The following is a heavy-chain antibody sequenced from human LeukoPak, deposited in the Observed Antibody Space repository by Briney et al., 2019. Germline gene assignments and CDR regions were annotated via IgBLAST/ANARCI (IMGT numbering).Heavy chain of an antibody. J-gene: IGHJ6*02. CDR3: AKELVNYGMDV. CDR1: GFTFSSYG. V-gene: IGHV3-30*18. Sequence: GGSLRLSCAASGFTFSSYGMHWVRQAPDKGLEWVAVISYDGSNKYYADSVKGRFTISRDNSKNTLYLQMNSLRAEDTAVYYCAKELVNYGMDVWGQGTTVTVSS. CDR2: ISYDGSNK. D-gene: IGHD2-2*01.